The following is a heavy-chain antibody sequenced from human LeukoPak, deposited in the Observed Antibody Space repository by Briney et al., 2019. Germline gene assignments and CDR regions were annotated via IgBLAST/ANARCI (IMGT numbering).Heavy chain of an antibody. D-gene: IGHD6-13*01. CDR3: ASTGYSSSWYPSAEYFQH. J-gene: IGHJ1*01. V-gene: IGHV4-59*01. CDR2: IYYSGST. Sequence: SETLSLTCTVSGDSISSYYWSWIRQPPGKGLEWIGYIYYSGSTNYNPSLKSRVTISVDTSKNQFSLKLSSVTAADTAVYYYASTGYSSSWYPSAEYFQHWGQGTLVTVSS. CDR1: GDSISSYY.